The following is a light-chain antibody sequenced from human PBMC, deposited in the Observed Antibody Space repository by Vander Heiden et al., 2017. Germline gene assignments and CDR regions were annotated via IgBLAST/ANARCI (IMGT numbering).Light chain of an antibody. CDR3: QRCDSTLLT. V-gene: IGKV1-39*01. Sequence: DIQMTQSPSSLSASVGDRVTITCRASQSISSYLNWYQHKPGKAPKLLIYAASSLLSGVPSTFSGSGSGTDFTLSISILQPEDIATYYCQRCDSTLLTFGGGTKVEIK. J-gene: IGKJ4*01. CDR1: QSISSY. CDR2: AAS.